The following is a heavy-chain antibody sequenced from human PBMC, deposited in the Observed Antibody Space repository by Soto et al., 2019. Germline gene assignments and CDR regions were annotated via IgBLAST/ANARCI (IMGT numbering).Heavy chain of an antibody. V-gene: IGHV3-7*01. CDR1: GFTFSSYW. Sequence: GGSLRLSCAASGFTFSSYWMSWVRQAPGKGLEWVANIKQDGSEKYYVDSVKGRFTISRDNAKNSLYLQMNSLRAEDTAVYYCARDHDDFWSGYYYYCYYMDVWGKGTTVTVSS. CDR2: IKQDGSEK. D-gene: IGHD3-3*01. CDR3: ARDHDDFWSGYYYYCYYMDV. J-gene: IGHJ6*03.